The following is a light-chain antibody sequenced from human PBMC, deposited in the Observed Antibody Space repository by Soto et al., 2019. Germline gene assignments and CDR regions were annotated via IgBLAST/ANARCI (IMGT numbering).Light chain of an antibody. CDR1: QSISSY. V-gene: IGKV1-39*01. Sequence: DIQMTQSPSSLSASVGDRVTITCRASQSISSYLNWYQQKPGKAPKLLIYAASSLQSGVPSRFSGSGSGTDFTLTISCLQSEDFATYYCQQYYSFPLTFGGGTKVDIK. J-gene: IGKJ4*01. CDR3: QQYYSFPLT. CDR2: AAS.